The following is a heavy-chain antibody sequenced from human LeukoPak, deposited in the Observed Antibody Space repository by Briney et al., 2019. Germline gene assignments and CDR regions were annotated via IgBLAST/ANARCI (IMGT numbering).Heavy chain of an antibody. CDR2: ISSSGSYI. Sequence: GGSLRLSCAASGYTFSSYEMNWVRQAPGKGLEWVSYISSSGSYIYYADSVKGRFTISRDNAKNSLYLQMNSLRAEDTAVYYCAREVAHSSTSLDYWGQGTLVTVSS. D-gene: IGHD2-2*01. CDR1: GYTFSSYE. J-gene: IGHJ4*02. V-gene: IGHV3-48*03. CDR3: AREVAHSSTSLDY.